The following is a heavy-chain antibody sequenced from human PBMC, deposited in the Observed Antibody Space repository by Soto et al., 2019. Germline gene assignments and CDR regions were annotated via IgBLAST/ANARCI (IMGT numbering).Heavy chain of an antibody. CDR1: GDSVSSNSAA. CDR2: TYYRSKWYN. CDR3: ARDYGRNWNYHYYYGMDV. D-gene: IGHD1-1*01. V-gene: IGHV6-1*01. J-gene: IGHJ6*02. Sequence: QTLSLTCAISGDSVSSNSAAWNWIRQSPSRGLEWLGRTYYRSKWYNDYAVSVKSRITINPDTSKNQFSLQLNSVTPEDTAVYYCARDYGRNWNYHYYYGMDVWGQGTTVTVSS.